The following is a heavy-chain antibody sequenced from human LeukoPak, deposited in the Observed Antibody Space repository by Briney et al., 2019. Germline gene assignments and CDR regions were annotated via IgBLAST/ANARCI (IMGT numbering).Heavy chain of an antibody. CDR1: GFMFSSYA. CDR2: ICNDGGNE. V-gene: IGHV3-33*06. Sequence: PGRSQSLSCAASGFMFSSYAMHWVRQAPGKGLEWVAVICNDGGNEYYADSVKGRFTISRDNSKNTLYLQMNSLRAEDTAAYYCAKAHHSELRCDFIIDYWGQGTLVAVSS. J-gene: IGHJ4*02. D-gene: IGHD3-3*01. CDR3: AKAHHSELRCDFIIDY.